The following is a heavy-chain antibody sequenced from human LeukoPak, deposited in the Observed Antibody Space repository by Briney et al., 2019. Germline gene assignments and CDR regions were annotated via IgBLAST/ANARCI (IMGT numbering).Heavy chain of an antibody. Sequence: GASVKVSCKASGYTFTGYYMHWVRQAPGQGLEWMGWINPNSGGTNYAQKFQGWVTMTRDTSISTAYMELSRLRSDDPAVYYCAREDSSSWYGFDYWGQGTLVTVSS. D-gene: IGHD6-13*01. CDR1: GYTFTGYY. J-gene: IGHJ4*02. CDR2: INPNSGGT. CDR3: AREDSSSWYGFDY. V-gene: IGHV1-2*04.